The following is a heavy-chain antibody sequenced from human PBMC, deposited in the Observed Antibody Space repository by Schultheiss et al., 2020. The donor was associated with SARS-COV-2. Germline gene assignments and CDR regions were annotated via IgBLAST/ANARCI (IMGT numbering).Heavy chain of an antibody. CDR3: ASATQFDSSGYYPGAFDI. CDR1: GFTFSSYS. J-gene: IGHJ3*02. V-gene: IGHV3-66*01. D-gene: IGHD3-22*01. Sequence: GGSLRLSCAASGFTFSSYSMNWVRQAPGKGLEWVSVIYSGGSTYYADSVKGRFTISRDNSKNTLYLQMNSLRAEDTAVYYCASATQFDSSGYYPGAFDIWGQGTMVTVSS. CDR2: IYSGGST.